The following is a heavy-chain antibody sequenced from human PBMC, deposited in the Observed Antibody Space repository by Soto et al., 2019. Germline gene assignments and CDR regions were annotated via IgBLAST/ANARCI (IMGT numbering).Heavy chain of an antibody. CDR1: GGSISSSSYY. Sequence: SETLSLTCTVSGGSISSSSYYWGWIRQPPGKGLEWIGSIYYSGSTYYNPSLKSRVTISVDTSKNQFSLKLSSVTAADTAVYYCATLYSSSFTFDYWGQGTLVTVSS. V-gene: IGHV4-39*01. CDR2: IYYSGST. D-gene: IGHD6-6*01. J-gene: IGHJ4*02. CDR3: ATLYSSSFTFDY.